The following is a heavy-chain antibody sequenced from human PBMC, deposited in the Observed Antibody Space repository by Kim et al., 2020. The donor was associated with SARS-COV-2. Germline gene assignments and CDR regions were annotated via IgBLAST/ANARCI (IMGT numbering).Heavy chain of an antibody. CDR3: ARMVDWNDGWDY. CDR1: GGSISSGGYY. Sequence: SETLSLTCTVSGGSISSGGYYWSWIRQHPGKGLEWIGYIYYSGSTYYNPSLKSRVTISVDTSKNQFSLKLSSVTAADTAVYYCARMVDWNDGWDYWGQGTLVTVSS. J-gene: IGHJ4*02. V-gene: IGHV4-31*03. D-gene: IGHD1-1*01. CDR2: IYYSGST.